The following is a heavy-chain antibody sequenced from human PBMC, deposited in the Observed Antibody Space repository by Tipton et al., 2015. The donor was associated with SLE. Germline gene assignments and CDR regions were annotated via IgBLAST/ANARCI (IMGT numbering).Heavy chain of an antibody. CDR1: GFTFSSYS. V-gene: IGHV3-48*01. Sequence: SLRLSCAASGFTFSSYSMNWVRQAPGKGLEWVSYISSSSSTIYYADSVKGRFTISRDNAKNSLYLQMNGLRTDDTAVYYCARDLRVGATTAFDCDCWGQGTLVTVSS. CDR3: ARDLRVGATTAFDCDC. J-gene: IGHJ4*02. CDR2: ISSSSSTI. D-gene: IGHD3-10*01.